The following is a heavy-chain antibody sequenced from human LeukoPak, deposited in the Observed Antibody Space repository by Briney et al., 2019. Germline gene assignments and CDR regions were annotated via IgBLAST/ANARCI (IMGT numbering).Heavy chain of an antibody. CDR1: GGSFSGYY. CDR2: MYYSGTI. V-gene: IGHV4-59*01. Sequence: SETLSLTCAVYGGSFSGYYWSWIRQPPGKGLEWIGYMYYSGTINYNPSLKSRVTISVDTSKNQFSLKLSSVTAADTAMYYCARAWATDYFDYWGQGTLVTVAS. J-gene: IGHJ4*02. CDR3: ARAWATDYFDY.